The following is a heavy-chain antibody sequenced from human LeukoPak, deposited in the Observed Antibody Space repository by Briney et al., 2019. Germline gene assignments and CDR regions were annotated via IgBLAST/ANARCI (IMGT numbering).Heavy chain of an antibody. J-gene: IGHJ6*02. D-gene: IGHD2-8*01. CDR3: ARDDCTNGVCYHLYYGMDV. V-gene: IGHV1-2*02. Sequence: ASVKVSCKASGYTFTGYYMHWVRQAPGQGLEWMGWINPNSGGTNYAQKFQGRVTMTRDTSISTAYMELSRLRSDDTAVYYCARDDCTNGVCYHLYYGMDVWGQGTTVTVSS. CDR2: INPNSGGT. CDR1: GYTFTGYY.